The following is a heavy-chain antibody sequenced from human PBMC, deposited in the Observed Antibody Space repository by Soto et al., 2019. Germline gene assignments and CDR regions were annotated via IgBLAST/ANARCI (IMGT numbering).Heavy chain of an antibody. CDR2: ITYDGSNT. Sequence: QIQLVESGGGVVQPGQSLRVSCSASGFTFRNFGMQWVRQAPGKGLEWVAVITYDGSNTYYRESVKCRLTISRDNLQNMVYLQTNSLRVEDTVVDCCAKDWGSGWYYFDSWGQGTLVTVSS. V-gene: IGHV3-30*18. CDR3: AKDWGSGWYYFDS. CDR1: GFTFRNFG. D-gene: IGHD6-19*01. J-gene: IGHJ4*02.